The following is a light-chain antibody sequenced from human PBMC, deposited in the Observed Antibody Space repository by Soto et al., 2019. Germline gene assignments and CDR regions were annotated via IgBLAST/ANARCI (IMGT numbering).Light chain of an antibody. CDR2: DAS. CDR3: QQYNNWPRAT. CDR1: QSVTTY. V-gene: IGKV3D-15*01. Sequence: EIVLTQSPATLSLSPGERATLSCRASQSVTTYLAWYQQKPGQAPRLLIYDASSRATGIPPRFSGGGSGTEFNLTISSLQSEDFGIYYCQQYNNWPRATFGGGTRVEIK. J-gene: IGKJ4*01.